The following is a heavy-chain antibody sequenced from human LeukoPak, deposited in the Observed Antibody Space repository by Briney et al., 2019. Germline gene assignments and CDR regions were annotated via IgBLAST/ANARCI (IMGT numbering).Heavy chain of an antibody. D-gene: IGHD2-2*01. Sequence: ASVKVSCKASGYTFTGYYMHWVRQAPGQGLEWMGWINPNSGGTNYAQKFQGRVTMTRDTSISTAYMELSRLTFDDTAVYYCARALDIVVVPATMMDDGFDIWGQGTMVTVSS. V-gene: IGHV1-2*02. CDR3: ARALDIVVVPATMMDDGFDI. J-gene: IGHJ3*02. CDR2: INPNSGGT. CDR1: GYTFTGYY.